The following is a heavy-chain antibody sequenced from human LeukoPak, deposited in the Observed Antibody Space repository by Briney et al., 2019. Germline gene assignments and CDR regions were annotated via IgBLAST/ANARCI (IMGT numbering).Heavy chain of an antibody. D-gene: IGHD3-9*01. J-gene: IGHJ4*02. V-gene: IGHV1-3*01. CDR1: GYTFTSYA. CDR3: ARGALLRYFYWLKGPLDY. Sequence: ASVKVSCKASGYTFTSYAMHWVRQAPGQRLEWMGWINAGNGNTKYSQKFQGRVTITRDTSASTAYMELSSLRSEDTAVYYCARGALLRYFYWLKGPLDYWGQGTLVTVSS. CDR2: INAGNGNT.